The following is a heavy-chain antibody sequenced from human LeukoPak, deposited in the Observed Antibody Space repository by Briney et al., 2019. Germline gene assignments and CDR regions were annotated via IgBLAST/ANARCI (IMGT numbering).Heavy chain of an antibody. CDR1: GASLSSRTSY. V-gene: IGHV4-39*01. D-gene: IGHD3-3*01. J-gene: IGHJ4*02. CDR2: IYSSGNT. CDR3: ARHVSSVGVAVVITLIDS. Sequence: SETLSLTCSVSGASLSSRTSYWGWIRQPPGKGLEWIGTIYSSGNTYYNPSLKSRVTISRDASKNQVSLKVTSVPAADTATYYCARHVSSVGVAVVITLIDSWGQGILVTVSS.